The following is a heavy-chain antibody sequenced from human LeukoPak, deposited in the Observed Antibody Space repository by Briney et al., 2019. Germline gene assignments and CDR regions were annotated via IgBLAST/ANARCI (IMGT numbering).Heavy chain of an antibody. CDR3: AKVGQWLEVDY. CDR1: GFTFSSYV. CDR2: TSYDGSNK. J-gene: IGHJ4*02. D-gene: IGHD6-19*01. Sequence: GRSLRLSCAASGFTFSSYVMHWVRQAPGKGLEWVAVTSYDGSNKYYADSVKGRFTISRDNSKNTLYLQMNSLRAEDTAVYYCAKVGQWLEVDYWGQGTLVTVSS. V-gene: IGHV3-30*18.